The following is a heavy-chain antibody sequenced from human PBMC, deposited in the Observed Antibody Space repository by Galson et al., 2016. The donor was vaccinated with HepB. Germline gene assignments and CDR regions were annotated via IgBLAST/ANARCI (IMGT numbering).Heavy chain of an antibody. CDR3: AKDRPAYSGSYWGYFDY. CDR1: GFTFSNFG. D-gene: IGHD1-26*01. V-gene: IGHV3-30*18. CDR2: ISYDETYK. Sequence: SLRLSCAASGFTFSNFGMHWVRQAPGKGLEWVAVISYDETYKYYADSVKGRFTISRDNSKNTPYLQMTSLRPEDTAVYYYAKDRPAYSGSYWGYFDYRGQGTLVTVSS. J-gene: IGHJ4*01.